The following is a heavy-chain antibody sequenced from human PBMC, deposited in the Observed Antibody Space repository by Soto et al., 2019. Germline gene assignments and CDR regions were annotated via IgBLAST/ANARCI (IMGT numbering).Heavy chain of an antibody. CDR2: IYYSGST. CDR1: GGSISSGGYY. Sequence: PSETLSLTCTVSGGSISSGGYYWSWIRQHPGKGLEWIGYIYYSGSTYYNPSLKSRVTISVDTSKNQFSLKLSSVTAADTAVYYCASSREVRGVIGYRGQGTLVTVSS. V-gene: IGHV4-31*03. D-gene: IGHD3-10*01. CDR3: ASSREVRGVIGY. J-gene: IGHJ4*02.